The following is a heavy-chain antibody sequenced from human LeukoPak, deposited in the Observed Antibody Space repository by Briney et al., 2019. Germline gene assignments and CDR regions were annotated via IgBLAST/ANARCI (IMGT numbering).Heavy chain of an antibody. CDR3: ARARDYCSSTSCYLAY. Sequence: GGSLRLSCAASGFTFSDYYMSWIRQAPGKGLEWVSYISYSGSTIYYADSVKGRFTISRDNSKNTLYLQLSSLRADDTAVYYCARARDYCSSTSCYLAYWGQGTLVTVSS. J-gene: IGHJ4*02. CDR1: GFTFSDYY. CDR2: ISYSGSTI. V-gene: IGHV3-11*01. D-gene: IGHD2-2*01.